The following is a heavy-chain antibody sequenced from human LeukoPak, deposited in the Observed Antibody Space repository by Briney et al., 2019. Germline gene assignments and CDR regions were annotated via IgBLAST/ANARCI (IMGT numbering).Heavy chain of an antibody. CDR3: ARDRPVNRLGTDFDY. Sequence: ASVKVSCKASGYTFTGYYMHWVRQAPGQGLEWMGWINPNSGGTDYAQKFQGRVTMTRDTSISTAYMELSSLRSDDTAVYYCARDRPVNRLGTDFDYWGQGALVTVSS. CDR2: INPNSGGT. V-gene: IGHV1-2*02. D-gene: IGHD1-7*01. J-gene: IGHJ4*02. CDR1: GYTFTGYY.